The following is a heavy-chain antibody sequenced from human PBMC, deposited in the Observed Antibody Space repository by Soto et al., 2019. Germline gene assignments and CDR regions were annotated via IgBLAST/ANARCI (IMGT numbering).Heavy chain of an antibody. CDR1: GGSFSGYY. V-gene: IGHV4-34*01. CDR2: INHSGST. D-gene: IGHD6-13*01. Sequence: SETLSLTCAVYGGSFSGYYWSWIRQPPGKGLEWIGEINHSGSTNYNPSLKSRVTISVDTSKNQFSLKLSSVTAADTAVYYCARADEASSSSWYSYYFDYWGQGTLVTVSS. CDR3: ARADEASSSSWYSYYFDY. J-gene: IGHJ4*02.